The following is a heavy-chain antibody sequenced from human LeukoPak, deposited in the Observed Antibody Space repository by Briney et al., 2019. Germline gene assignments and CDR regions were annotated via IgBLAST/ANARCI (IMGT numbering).Heavy chain of an antibody. Sequence: IPSETLSLTCAVYGGSFSGYYWSWIRQPPGKGLEWIGEINHSGSTNYNPSLKSRVTISVDTSKNQFSLKLSSVTAADAAVYYCASRRDFWSGYSRVDYYYYGMDVWGQGTTVTVSS. CDR2: INHSGST. CDR3: ASRRDFWSGYSRVDYYYYGMDV. CDR1: GGSFSGYY. V-gene: IGHV4-34*01. J-gene: IGHJ6*02. D-gene: IGHD3-3*01.